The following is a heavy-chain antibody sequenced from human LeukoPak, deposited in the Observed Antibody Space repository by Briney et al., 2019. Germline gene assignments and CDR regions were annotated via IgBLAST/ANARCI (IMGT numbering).Heavy chain of an antibody. CDR2: INHSGST. CDR1: GGSFSGYY. CDR3: ARGREAATSVTSY. D-gene: IGHD2-15*01. V-gene: IGHV4-34*01. Sequence: SETLSLTCAVYGGSFSGYYWSWIRQPPGKGLEGIGEINHSGSTYYNPSLKSQVTLSVDTSKNQFSLKLNSVTAAATAVYYCARGREAATSVTSYWGQGTLVTVSS. J-gene: IGHJ4*02.